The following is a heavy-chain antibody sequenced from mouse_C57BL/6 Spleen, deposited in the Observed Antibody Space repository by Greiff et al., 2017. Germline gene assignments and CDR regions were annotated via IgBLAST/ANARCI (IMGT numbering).Heavy chain of an antibody. D-gene: IGHD2-3*01. Sequence: EVQLQQSGPELVKPGASVKISCKASGYTFTDYYMNWVKQSHGKSLEWIGDINPNNGGTSYNQKFKGKATLTVDKSSSTAYMELRSLTSEDSAVYYGARRFYDGYPYWYCDVWGTGTTVTVSS. CDR1: GYTFTDYY. J-gene: IGHJ1*03. CDR3: ARRFYDGYPYWYCDV. CDR2: INPNNGGT. V-gene: IGHV1-26*01.